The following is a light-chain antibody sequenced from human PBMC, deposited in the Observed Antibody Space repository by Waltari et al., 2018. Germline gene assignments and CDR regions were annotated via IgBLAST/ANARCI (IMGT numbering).Light chain of an antibody. CDR2: VST. J-gene: IGLJ3*02. CDR3: QSYDTSLSVV. CDR1: GSNIGAGYD. V-gene: IGLV1-40*01. Sequence: QSVLTQPPSVSGAPGQRVTISCTGSGSNIGAGYDVHGYQQLPRAAPKLLIYVSTRRPFGVPARFVGSTSGTSASLAITGLQAEDEADYDCQSYDTSLSVVFGGGTKLTVL.